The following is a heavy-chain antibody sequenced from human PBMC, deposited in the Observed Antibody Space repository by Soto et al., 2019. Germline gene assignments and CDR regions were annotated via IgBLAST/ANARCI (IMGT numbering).Heavy chain of an antibody. J-gene: IGHJ4*02. CDR3: AKGTGLTGEFDY. V-gene: IGHV3-23*01. CDR2: ISGSGGST. D-gene: IGHD7-27*01. CDR1: GFTFSSYA. Sequence: GSLRLSCAASGFTFSSYAMSWVRQAPGKGLEWVSAISGSGGSTYYADSVKGRFTISRDNSKNTLYLQMNSLRAEDTAVYYCAKGTGLTGEFDYWGQGTLVTVSS.